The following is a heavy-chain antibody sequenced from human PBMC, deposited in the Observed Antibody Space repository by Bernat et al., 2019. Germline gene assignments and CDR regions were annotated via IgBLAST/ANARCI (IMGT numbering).Heavy chain of an antibody. Sequence: QLQLQESGPGLVKPSETLSLTCTVSGGSISSSSYYWGWIRQPPGKGLEWIGSIYHSGSTYYNPSLKSRVTISVDTSKNQFSLKLSSVTAADTAVYYCARSPGRITGINWFDPWGQGTLVTVSS. V-gene: IGHV4-39*07. J-gene: IGHJ5*02. CDR3: ARSPGRITGINWFDP. D-gene: IGHD1-20*01. CDR2: IYHSGST. CDR1: GGSISSSSYY.